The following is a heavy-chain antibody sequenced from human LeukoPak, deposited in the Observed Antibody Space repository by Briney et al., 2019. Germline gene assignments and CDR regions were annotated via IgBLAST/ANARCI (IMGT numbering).Heavy chain of an antibody. J-gene: IGHJ4*02. D-gene: IGHD6-6*01. CDR3: ATLGAARPQIYFDY. CDR2: VYYSGST. Sequence: SETLSLTRTVSGGSISNDYWSWIRQPPGKGLEWIGYVYYSGSTNYNPSLKSRVTISVDTSKNQFSLKLSSVTAADTAVYYCATLGAARPQIYFDYWGQGTLVTVSS. CDR1: GGSISNDY. V-gene: IGHV4-59*01.